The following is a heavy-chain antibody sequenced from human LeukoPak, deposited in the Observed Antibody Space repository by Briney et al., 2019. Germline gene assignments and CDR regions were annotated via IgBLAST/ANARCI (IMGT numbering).Heavy chain of an antibody. V-gene: IGHV4-4*09. CDR2: THTSGSP. CDR1: GGSITHYF. D-gene: IGHD2-2*01. CDR3: ARATQRYCSGNTCFPYWFDT. Sequence: SETLSLTCTVSGGSITHYFWNWIRQPPGKGLEWIGYTHTSGSPDYSRSLKSRVTISLDTSKNQFSLMLSSVTAADTAVYFCARATQRYCSGNTCFPYWFDTWGQGTLATVSS. J-gene: IGHJ5*02.